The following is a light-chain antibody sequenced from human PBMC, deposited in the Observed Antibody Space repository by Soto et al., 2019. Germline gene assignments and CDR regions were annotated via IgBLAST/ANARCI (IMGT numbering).Light chain of an antibody. CDR2: AAS. CDR3: QQSYSSPQMYT. V-gene: IGKV1-39*01. J-gene: IGKJ2*01. Sequence: DIQMTQSPSSLSASVGDRVTITCRASQTISSSLNWYQQKPGKAPDLLIYAASNLQSGVPSRFGGSGSGSDFTLTISSLQPEDFATYYCQQSYSSPQMYTFGQGTRLEIK. CDR1: QTISSS.